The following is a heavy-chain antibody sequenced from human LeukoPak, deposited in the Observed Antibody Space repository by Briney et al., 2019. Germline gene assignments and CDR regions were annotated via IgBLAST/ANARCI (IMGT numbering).Heavy chain of an antibody. D-gene: IGHD3-3*01. J-gene: IGHJ4*02. V-gene: IGHV3-23*01. CDR3: AKPPRPSYYDFWSGYFTAFDY. CDR2: ISGSGGST. Sequence: PGGSLRLSCAASGFTFSSYAMSWVRQAPGKGLEWVSAISGSGGSTYYAASVKGRFTISRDNSKNTLYLQMNSLRAEDTAVYYCAKPPRPSYYDFWSGYFTAFDYWGQGTLVTVSS. CDR1: GFTFSSYA.